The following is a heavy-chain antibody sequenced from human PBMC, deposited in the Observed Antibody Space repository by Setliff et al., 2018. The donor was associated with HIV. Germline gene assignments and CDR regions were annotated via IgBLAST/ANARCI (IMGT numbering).Heavy chain of an antibody. J-gene: IGHJ6*03. Sequence: SETLSLTCTVSGGSISGFYWSWIRQSAGKGLEWIGRIHTSGDSDFNPSLKSRVTMSVDTSKNQISLKLSSVTAADTAFYYCARGFSGDYLFTGYLDVWGKGTTVTVSS. CDR1: GGSISGFY. CDR2: IHTSGDS. CDR3: ARGFSGDYLFTGYLDV. D-gene: IGHD3-22*01. V-gene: IGHV4-4*07.